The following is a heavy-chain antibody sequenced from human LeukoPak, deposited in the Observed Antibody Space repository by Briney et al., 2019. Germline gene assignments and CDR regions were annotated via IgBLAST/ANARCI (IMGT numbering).Heavy chain of an antibody. J-gene: IGHJ4*02. CDR3: ARDPRAYYDTSGYTFDS. CDR1: GFTFSSYG. V-gene: IGHV3-33*01. CDR2: IWYDGINK. Sequence: PGRSLRLSCAASGFTFSSYGMHRVRQAPGKGLEWVAFIWYDGINKYYADSVKGRFTISRDNSKNTLYLQMNSLRAEDTAVYYCARDPRAYYDTSGYTFDSWGQGTLVTVSS. D-gene: IGHD3-22*01.